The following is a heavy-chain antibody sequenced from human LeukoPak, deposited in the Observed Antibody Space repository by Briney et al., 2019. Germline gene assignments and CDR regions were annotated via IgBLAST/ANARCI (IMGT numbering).Heavy chain of an antibody. CDR1: GFTFSSYG. J-gene: IGHJ5*01. Sequence: GRSLRLSCAASGFTFSSYGMHWVRQAPGKGLEWVAVIWYDGSNKYYADSVKGRFTISRDNSKNTLYLQMNSLRAEDTAVYYCARSPVAGPEGWFDPWGQGTTVTVSS. V-gene: IGHV3-33*01. D-gene: IGHD6-19*01. CDR3: ARSPVAGPEGWFDP. CDR2: IWYDGSNK.